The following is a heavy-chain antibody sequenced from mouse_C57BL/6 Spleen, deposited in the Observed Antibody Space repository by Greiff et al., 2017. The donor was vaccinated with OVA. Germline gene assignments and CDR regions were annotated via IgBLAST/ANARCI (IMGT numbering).Heavy chain of an antibody. D-gene: IGHD1-1*01. CDR2: IYPGDGDT. CDR1: GYAFSSSW. J-gene: IGHJ2*01. CDR3: ARSNITTVADY. V-gene: IGHV1-82*01. Sequence: QVQLKQSGPELVKPGASVKISCKASGYAFSSSWMNWVKQRPGKGLEWIGRIYPGDGDTNYNGKFKGKATLTADKSSSTAYMQLSSLTSEDSAVSFCARSNITTVADYWGQGTTLTVSS.